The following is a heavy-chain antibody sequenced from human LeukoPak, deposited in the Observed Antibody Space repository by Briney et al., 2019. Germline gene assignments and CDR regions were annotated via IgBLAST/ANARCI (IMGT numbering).Heavy chain of an antibody. CDR3: AKEAVAGKWYFDS. Sequence: GGSLRLSCAASGFTFSTYAMNWVRQAPGKGLEWVSTISARGGRTYYADSVMGRYTISRDNSKNTLYLQMNSLRAEDTAIYYCAKEAVAGKWYFDSWGRGTLVIVSS. CDR1: GFTFSTYA. J-gene: IGHJ4*01. D-gene: IGHD6-19*01. CDR2: ISARGGRT. V-gene: IGHV3-23*01.